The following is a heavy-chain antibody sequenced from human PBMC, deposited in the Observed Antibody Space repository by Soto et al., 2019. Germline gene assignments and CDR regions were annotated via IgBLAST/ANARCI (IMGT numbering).Heavy chain of an antibody. Sequence: EVQLVETGGGLIQPGGSLRLSCAASGFTVSSNYMSWVRQAPGKGLEWVSVIYSGGSTYYADSVKGRFTISRDNSKNTLYLQMNSPRAEDTAVYYCARVIAAAGFYYYYGMDVWGQGTTVTVSS. D-gene: IGHD6-13*01. CDR1: GFTVSSNY. CDR3: ARVIAAAGFYYYYGMDV. CDR2: IYSGGST. V-gene: IGHV3-53*02. J-gene: IGHJ6*02.